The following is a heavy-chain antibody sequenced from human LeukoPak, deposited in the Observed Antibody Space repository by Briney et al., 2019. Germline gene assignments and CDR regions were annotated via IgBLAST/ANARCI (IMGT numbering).Heavy chain of an antibody. CDR2: IYYSGST. J-gene: IGHJ3*02. CDR3: ARGSVVWEGGAFDI. D-gene: IGHD2-8*02. CDR1: GGSISSYY. Sequence: SETLSLTCTVSGGSISSYYWSWIRQPPGKGLEWIGYIYYSGSTNYNPSLKSRVTISVNTSKNQFSLKLSSVTAADTAVYYCARGSVVWEGGAFDIWGQGTMVTVSS. V-gene: IGHV4-59*01.